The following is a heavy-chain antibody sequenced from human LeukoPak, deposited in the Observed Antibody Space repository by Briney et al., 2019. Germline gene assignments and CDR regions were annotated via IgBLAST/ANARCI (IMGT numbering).Heavy chain of an antibody. D-gene: IGHD2-15*01. J-gene: IGHJ6*02. CDR1: GYTFTSYG. CDR3: ARDWIGYCSGGSCSPPKGMDV. V-gene: IGHV1-18*01. CDR2: ISAYNGNT. Sequence: ASVKVSCKASGYTFTSYGISWVRQAPGQGLEWMGWISAYNGNTNYAQKLQGRVTKTTDTSTSTAYMELRSLRSDDTAVYYCARDWIGYCSGGSCSPPKGMDVWGQGTTVTVSS.